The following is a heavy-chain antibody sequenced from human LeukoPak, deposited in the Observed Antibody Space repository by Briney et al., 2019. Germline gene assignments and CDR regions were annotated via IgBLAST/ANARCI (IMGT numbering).Heavy chain of an antibody. D-gene: IGHD7-27*01. CDR3: AKDGGLWVSAHWGDS. V-gene: IGHV3-23*01. CDR2: ITTSDGNT. Sequence: PGGSLRLSCAASGFTFSSYWMSWVRQAPGKGLEWVSTITTSDGNTYYADSVKGRFTVSRDNSKNTLSLQMNSLRAEDTAVYYCAKDGGLWVSAHWGDSWGRGTLVTVSS. CDR1: GFTFSSYW. J-gene: IGHJ4*02.